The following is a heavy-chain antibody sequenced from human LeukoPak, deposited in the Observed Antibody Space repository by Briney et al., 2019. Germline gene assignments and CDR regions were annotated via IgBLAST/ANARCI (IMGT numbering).Heavy chain of an antibody. CDR3: ATAYDSSGAFDI. CDR2: IIPIFGTA. CDR1: GGTFSSYA. D-gene: IGHD5-12*01. Sequence: SVKVSCKASGGTFSSYAISWVRQAPGQGLEWMGGIIPIFGTANYAQKFQGRVTITADESTSTAYMELSSLRSEGTAVYYCATAYDSSGAFDIWGQGTMVTVSS. V-gene: IGHV1-69*01. J-gene: IGHJ3*02.